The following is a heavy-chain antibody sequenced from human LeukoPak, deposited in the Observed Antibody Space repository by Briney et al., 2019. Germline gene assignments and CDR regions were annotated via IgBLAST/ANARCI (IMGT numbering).Heavy chain of an antibody. CDR2: IYSGGST. V-gene: IGHV3-66*01. J-gene: IGHJ4*02. D-gene: IGHD3-22*01. CDR3: GIRDTSDYYVF. CDR1: GFTVSTNY. Sequence: GGSLRLSCAASGFTVSTNYMTWVRQAPGKGLEWVSVIYSGGSTYYADSVKGRFTISRDNSKNALYLQMNGLRADDTAVYYCGIRDTSDYYVFWGQGTLVTVSS.